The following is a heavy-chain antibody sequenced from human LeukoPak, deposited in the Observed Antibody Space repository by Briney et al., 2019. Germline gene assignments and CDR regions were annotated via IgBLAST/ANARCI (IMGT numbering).Heavy chain of an antibody. CDR3: AELGITMIGGV. V-gene: IGHV3-21*01. CDR1: RFTFSSYS. CDR2: ISSSSSYI. J-gene: IGHJ6*04. Sequence: GGSLRFSCAAPRFTFSSYSMNWVRQAPGKGLGWVSSISSSSSYIYYADSVKGRFTISRDNAKNSLYLQMNSLRAEDTAVYYCAELGITMIGGVWGKGTTVTISS. D-gene: IGHD3-10*02.